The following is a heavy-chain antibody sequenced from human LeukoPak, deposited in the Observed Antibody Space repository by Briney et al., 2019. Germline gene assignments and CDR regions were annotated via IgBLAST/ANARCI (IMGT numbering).Heavy chain of an antibody. J-gene: IGHJ4*02. D-gene: IGHD3-16*02. Sequence: GGSLRLSCAASGFTFSSYAMSWVRQAPGKGLEWVSAISGSGGSTYYADSVKGRFTISRDNSKNTLYLQMNSLRAEDTAVYYCAKDLIPQEYDYVWGSYRSPFYWGQGTLVTVSS. CDR1: GFTFSSYA. CDR2: ISGSGGST. V-gene: IGHV3-23*01. CDR3: AKDLIPQEYDYVWGSYRSPFY.